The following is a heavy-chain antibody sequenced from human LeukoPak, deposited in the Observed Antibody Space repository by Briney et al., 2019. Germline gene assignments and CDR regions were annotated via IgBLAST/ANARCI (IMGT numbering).Heavy chain of an antibody. CDR2: IISSSSYI. CDR1: GFTFSSYS. D-gene: IGHD4-17*01. V-gene: IGHV3-21*01. CDR3: ASENYGDYLRGFDAFDI. Sequence: GGSLRLSCAASGFTFSSYSMNWVRQAPGKGLEWVSSIISSSSYIYYADSVKGRFTISRDNAKNSLYLQMNSLRAEDTAVYYCASENYGDYLRGFDAFDIWGQGTMVTVSS. J-gene: IGHJ3*02.